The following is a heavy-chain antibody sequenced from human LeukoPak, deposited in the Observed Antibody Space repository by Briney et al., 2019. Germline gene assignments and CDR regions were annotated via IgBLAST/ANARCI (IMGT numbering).Heavy chain of an antibody. D-gene: IGHD3-10*01. CDR1: GFTFSSYD. CDR2: IGTAGDT. V-gene: IGHV3-13*01. J-gene: IGHJ4*02. CDR3: ARGDYYGSGSYYNVDGLDY. Sequence: PGGSLRLSCAASGFTFSSYDMHWVRQATGKGLEWVSAIGTAGDTYYPGSMKGRFTISRENAKNSLYLQMNSLRAGDTAVYYCARGDYYGSGSYYNVDGLDYWGQGTLVTVSS.